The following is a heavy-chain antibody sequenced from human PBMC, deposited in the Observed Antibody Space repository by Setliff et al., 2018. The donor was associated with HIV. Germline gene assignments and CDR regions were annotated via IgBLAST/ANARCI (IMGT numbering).Heavy chain of an antibody. Sequence: GASVKVSCKASGYTFRIYGIHWVRQAPGQRLEWMGWINAGNGDTKYSQKFQDRVAITGNTSASTVFMELSSLKSEDTAVYYCAREGQWLAWGQGTLVTVSS. V-gene: IGHV1-3*01. J-gene: IGHJ5*02. D-gene: IGHD6-19*01. CDR3: AREGQWLA. CDR2: INAGNGDT. CDR1: GYTFRIYG.